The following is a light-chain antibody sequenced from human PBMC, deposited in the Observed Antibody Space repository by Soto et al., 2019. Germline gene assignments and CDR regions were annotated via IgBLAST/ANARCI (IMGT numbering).Light chain of an antibody. CDR1: QSVLTSSNNKNY. V-gene: IGKV4-1*01. CDR3: QQYYSLPYT. Sequence: DIVMTRSPDSLAVSLGERATINCKSSQSVLTSSNNKNYLSWYQHKPGQPPKLLISWASTRESGVPDRFSGSGSGADFTLTISSLQAEDVAVYYCQQYYSLPYTFGQGTKLEIK. CDR2: WAS. J-gene: IGKJ2*01.